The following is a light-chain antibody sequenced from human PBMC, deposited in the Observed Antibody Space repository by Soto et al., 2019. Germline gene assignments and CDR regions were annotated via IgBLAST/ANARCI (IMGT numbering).Light chain of an antibody. CDR3: QQYGTSPPGT. V-gene: IGKV3-20*01. CDR1: QSVSSSY. J-gene: IGKJ1*01. Sequence: IVFTQSPGTLSLSPGERATLSCRASQSVSSSYLAWYQQKPGQTPRLLIYGASTRATGIPARFSGSGSGTDLTLTISRLEPEDFAVYDCQQYGTSPPGTFGQGTKVDIK. CDR2: GAS.